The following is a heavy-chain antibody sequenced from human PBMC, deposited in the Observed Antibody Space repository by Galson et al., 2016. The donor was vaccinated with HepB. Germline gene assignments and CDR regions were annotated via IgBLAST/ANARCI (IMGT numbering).Heavy chain of an antibody. Sequence: LRLSCAASDFLFSNYDMQWARQAPGKGLEYVPAISYDGRRTWYADPMRDRFTVSRDNSKNTLYLQMTSVRVEDTAGYYCLNGARLYDYGSAYWGQGTLVVVSS. CDR1: DFLFSNYD. V-gene: IGHV3-64D*06. CDR3: LNGARLYDYGSAY. J-gene: IGHJ4*02. D-gene: IGHD3-16*01. CDR2: ISYDGRRT.